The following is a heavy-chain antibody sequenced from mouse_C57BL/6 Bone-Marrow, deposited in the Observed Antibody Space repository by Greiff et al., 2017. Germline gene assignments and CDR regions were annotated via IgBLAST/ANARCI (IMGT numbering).Heavy chain of an antibody. V-gene: IGHV1-59*01. CDR1: GYTFTSYW. CDR2: IDPSDSYT. J-gene: IGHJ3*01. CDR3: ARRGPFAY. Sequence: QVQLQQSGAELVRPGTSVKLSCKASGYTFTSYWMHWVKQRPGQGLEWIGVIDPSDSYTNYNQKFKGKATLTVDTSSSTAYMQLSSLTSEDSAVYYCARRGPFAYWGQGTLVTVSA.